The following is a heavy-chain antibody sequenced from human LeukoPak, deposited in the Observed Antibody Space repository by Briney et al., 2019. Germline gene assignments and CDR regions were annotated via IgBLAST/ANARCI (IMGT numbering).Heavy chain of an antibody. CDR1: EFTFSSYG. V-gene: IGHV3-23*01. D-gene: IGHD3-22*01. CDR2: ISGSGGST. J-gene: IGHJ4*02. CDR3: AKDRRRGYDSSGYYSPYFDY. Sequence: GGSLRLSCAASEFTFSSYGMSWVRQAPGKGLEWVSAISGSGGSTYYADSVKGRFTISRDNSKNTLYLQMNSLRAEDTAVYYCAKDRRRGYDSSGYYSPYFDYWGQGTLVTVSS.